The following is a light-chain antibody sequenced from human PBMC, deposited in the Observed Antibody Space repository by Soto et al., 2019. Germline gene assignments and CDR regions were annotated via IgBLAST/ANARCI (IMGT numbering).Light chain of an antibody. CDR2: DVS. J-gene: IGKJ2*01. CDR3: QQRSDWPPLLT. CDR1: QSVSSY. Sequence: EIVLTQSPATLSLSPGERATLSCRASQSVSSYLAWYQQKPGQAPRLLIYDVSNRARDIPARFSGSGSGTDFSLTIRSLEPEDFAVYYCQQRSDWPPLLTFGQGTKLEIK. V-gene: IGKV3-11*01.